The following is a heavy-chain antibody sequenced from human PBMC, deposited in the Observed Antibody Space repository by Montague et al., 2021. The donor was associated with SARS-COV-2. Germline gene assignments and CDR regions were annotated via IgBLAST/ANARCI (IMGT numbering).Heavy chain of an antibody. J-gene: IGHJ4*02. V-gene: IGHV3-23*01. CDR1: GFTFGDYA. CDR3: TRGLYAAYY. D-gene: IGHD2/OR15-2a*01. CDR2: INYRGT. Sequence: SLRLSCAASGFTFGDYAMNWVRQAPGKGLEWVSSINYRGTYYADSVRGRFTISRDNSKNTLYLQMHSLRAEDTAVYYCTRGLYAAYYWGQGTLVTVSS.